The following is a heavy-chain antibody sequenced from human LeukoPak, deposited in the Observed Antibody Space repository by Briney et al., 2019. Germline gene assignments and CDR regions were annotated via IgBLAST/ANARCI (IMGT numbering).Heavy chain of an antibody. CDR2: ISAHDGNT. CDR3: ARDREFYNGYYLLDY. V-gene: IGHV3-23*01. Sequence: PGGSLRLSCAASGFTFSNFAMYWVRQAPGKGLEWVSVISAHDGNTYYAVPVKGRFTISRDNSRNTLYLQMNRLRAEDTAVYYCARDREFYNGYYLLDYWGQGTLVTVSS. D-gene: IGHD2/OR15-2a*01. CDR1: GFTFSNFA. J-gene: IGHJ4*02.